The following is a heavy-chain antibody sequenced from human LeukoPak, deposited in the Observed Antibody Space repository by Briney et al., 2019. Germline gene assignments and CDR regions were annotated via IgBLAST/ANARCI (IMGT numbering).Heavy chain of an antibody. CDR1: GFTFSSYA. D-gene: IGHD5-12*01. CDR2: ISYDGSNK. V-gene: IGHV3-30-3*01. CDR3: ARVLYSGYDYFDY. J-gene: IGHJ4*02. Sequence: PGGSLRLSCAASGFTFSSYAMHWVRQAPGKGLEWVAVISYDGSNKYYADSVKGRFTISRDNSKNTLYLQMNSLRAEDTAVYYYARVLYSGYDYFDYWGQGTLVTVSS.